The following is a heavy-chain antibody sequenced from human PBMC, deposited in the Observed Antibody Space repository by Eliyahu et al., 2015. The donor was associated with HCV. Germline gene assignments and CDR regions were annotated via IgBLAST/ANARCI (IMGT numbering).Heavy chain of an antibody. V-gene: IGHV1-69*18. J-gene: IGHJ4*02. D-gene: IGHD4-17*01. CDR2: IIPVSGST. CDR1: XRXXXXHG. Sequence: QVQLLQSGAEVKKPGSSVXVSCKASXRXXXXHGFNWVRQAPGRGLEWMGRIIPVSGSTNXAQRLQDRVTITADEFTTTLHLELSSLRSEDTAVYYCARALDTTGAFDSWGQGTLVTVSS. CDR3: ARALDTTGAFDS.